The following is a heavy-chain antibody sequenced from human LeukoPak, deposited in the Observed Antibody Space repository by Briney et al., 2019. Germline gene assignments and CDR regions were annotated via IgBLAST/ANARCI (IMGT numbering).Heavy chain of an antibody. CDR1: GGSISSYY. CDR2: IYYSGST. Sequence: SETLSLTRTVSGGSISSYYWSWIRQPPGKGLEWRGYIYYSGSTNYNPSLKSRVTISVDTSKNQFSLKLSSVTAADTAVYYCVGITMVRGVITLDYWGQGTLVTVSS. CDR3: VGITMVRGVITLDY. V-gene: IGHV4-59*01. D-gene: IGHD3-10*01. J-gene: IGHJ4*02.